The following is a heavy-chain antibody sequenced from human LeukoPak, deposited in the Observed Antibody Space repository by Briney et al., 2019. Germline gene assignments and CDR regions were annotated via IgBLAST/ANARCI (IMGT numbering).Heavy chain of an antibody. J-gene: IGHJ4*02. CDR3: ARGVTGWLQMYYFDY. CDR1: GGSFSGYY. V-gene: IGHV4-34*01. D-gene: IGHD5-24*01. Sequence: SETLSLTCAVYGGSFSGYYWSWIRQPPGKGLEWIGEINHSGSTNYNPSLKSRVTISVDTSKNQFSLKLSSVTAADTAVYYCARGVTGWLQMYYFDYWGQGTLVTVSS. CDR2: INHSGST.